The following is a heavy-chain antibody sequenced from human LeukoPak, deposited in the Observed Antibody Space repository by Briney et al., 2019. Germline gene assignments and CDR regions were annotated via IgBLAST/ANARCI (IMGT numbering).Heavy chain of an antibody. V-gene: IGHV3-21*01. CDR3: ARDPPRIVATIPDDY. CDR2: ISSSSSYI. J-gene: IGHJ4*02. CDR1: GFTFSTYS. Sequence: GGSLRLSCAASGFTFSTYSMNWVRQAPGKGLEWVSSISSSSSYIYYADSVKGRFTISRDNAKNSLYLQMNSLRAEDTAVYYCARDPPRIVATIPDDYWGQGTLVTVSS. D-gene: IGHD5-12*01.